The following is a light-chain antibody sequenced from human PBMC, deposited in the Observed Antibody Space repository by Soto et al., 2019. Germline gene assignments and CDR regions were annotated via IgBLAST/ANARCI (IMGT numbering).Light chain of an antibody. CDR2: WAS. CDR3: QQYYSTPPMYT. V-gene: IGKV4-1*01. J-gene: IGKJ2*01. Sequence: DIVVNPSPDFPALALGEGATHNCKSRQSVFFHLNHKNYFAWYQQKPGQPPKLLIYWASTRESGVPDRFSGSGSGTDFTLTISSLQAEDVAVYYCQQYYSTPPMYTFGQGTKLEIK. CDR1: QSVFFHLNHKNY.